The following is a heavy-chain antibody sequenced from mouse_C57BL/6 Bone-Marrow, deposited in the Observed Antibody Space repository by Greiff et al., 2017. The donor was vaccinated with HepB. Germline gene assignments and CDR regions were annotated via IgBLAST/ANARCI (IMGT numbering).Heavy chain of an antibody. CDR1: GYTFTSYW. CDR2: INPSSGYT. Sequence: VQLVESGAELAKPGASVKLSCKASGYTFTSYWMHWVKQRPGQGLEWIGYINPSSGYTKYNQKFKDKATLTADKSSSTAYMQMSSLTYEDSAVYYCASNWDYYAMDYWGQGTSVTVSS. D-gene: IGHD4-1*01. J-gene: IGHJ4*01. CDR3: ASNWDYYAMDY. V-gene: IGHV1-7*01.